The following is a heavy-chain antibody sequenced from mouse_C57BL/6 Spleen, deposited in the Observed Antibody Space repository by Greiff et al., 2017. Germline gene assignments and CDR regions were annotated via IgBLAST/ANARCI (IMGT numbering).Heavy chain of an antibody. D-gene: IGHD2-12*01. CDR3: ARLGAYSVYAMDY. J-gene: IGHJ4*01. CDR2: IDPSDSET. V-gene: IGHV1-52*01. Sequence: QVQLQQPGAELVRPGSSVKLSCKASGYTFTSYWMHWVKQRPIQGLEWIGNIDPSDSETHYNQKFKDKATLTVDKSSSTAYMQLSSLTSEDSAVYYCARLGAYSVYAMDYWGQGTSVTVSA. CDR1: GYTFTSYW.